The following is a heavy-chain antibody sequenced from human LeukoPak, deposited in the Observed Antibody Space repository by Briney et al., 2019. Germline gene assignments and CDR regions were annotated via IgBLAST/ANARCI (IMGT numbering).Heavy chain of an antibody. CDR3: ARESLRGAAAGYYYGMDV. CDR1: GGSISSYY. CDR2: IYYSGST. J-gene: IGHJ6*04. V-gene: IGHV4-59*01. D-gene: IGHD6-13*01. Sequence: PSETLSLNCTVSGGSISSYYWSWIRQPPGKGLEWIGYIYYSGSTNYNPSLKSRVTISVDTSKNQFSLKLSSVTAADTAVYYCARESLRGAAAGYYYGMDVWGKGTTVTVSS.